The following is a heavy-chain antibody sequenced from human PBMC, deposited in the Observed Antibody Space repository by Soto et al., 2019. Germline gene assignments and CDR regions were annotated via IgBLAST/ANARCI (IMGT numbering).Heavy chain of an antibody. CDR2: ITYDGSHQ. J-gene: IGHJ4*02. CDR3: ARGSQYNYGPLAYFDY. CDR1: GFGFDAYG. D-gene: IGHD5-18*01. Sequence: QVKLVESGGGVVQPGGSLRLSCAASGFGFDAYGIHWVRRAPGKGLEWVAVITYDGSHQYYRDSVKGRFTISRDNVRKTMFLQMDNVQPEDTAMYFCARGSQYNYGPLAYFDYWGQGPLVTVSS. V-gene: IGHV3-30*03.